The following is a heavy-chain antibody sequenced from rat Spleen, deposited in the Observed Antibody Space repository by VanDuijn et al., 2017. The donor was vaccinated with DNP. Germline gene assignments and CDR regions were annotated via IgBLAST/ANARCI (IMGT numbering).Heavy chain of an antibody. CDR2: ISYSGST. V-gene: IGHV3-1*01. CDR3: ARGTRYFDY. J-gene: IGHJ2*01. CDR1: GYSITRNY. Sequence: EVQLQESGSGLVKPSQSLSLTCSVTGYSITRNYWGWIRKFPGNKMEYIGHISYSGSTNYNPSLKSRISITRDTSKNHFFLHLNSVTTEDTATYYCARGTRYFDYWGQGVMVTVSS.